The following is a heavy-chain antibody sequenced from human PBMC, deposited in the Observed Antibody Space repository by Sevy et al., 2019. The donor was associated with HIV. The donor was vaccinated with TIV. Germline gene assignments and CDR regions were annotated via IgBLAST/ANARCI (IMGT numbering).Heavy chain of an antibody. CDR2: IYYGGDT. CDR1: GDSISSGSYY. CDR3: ARLGRNEGYFDY. V-gene: IGHV4-39*01. J-gene: IGHJ4*02. Sequence: SETLSLTCTVSGDSISSGSYYWGWIRQPTGKGLEWIGNIYYGGDTYYNPSLKSRVTISVDTSKNQFSLKMRSVTAADTAVYYCARLGRNEGYFDYWGQGTLVTVSS. D-gene: IGHD1-1*01.